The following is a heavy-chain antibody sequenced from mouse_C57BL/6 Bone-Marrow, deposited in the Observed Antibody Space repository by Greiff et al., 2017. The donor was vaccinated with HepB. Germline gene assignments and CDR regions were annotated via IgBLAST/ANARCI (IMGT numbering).Heavy chain of an antibody. V-gene: IGHV3-6*01. CDR3: ARDEDYYGSFDY. J-gene: IGHJ2*01. CDR2: ISYDGSN. Sequence: ESGPGLVKPSQSLSLTCSVTGYSITSGYYWNWIRQFPGNKLEWMGYISYDGSNNYNPSLKNRISITRDTSKNQFFLKLNSVTTEDTATYYCARDEDYYGSFDYWGQGTTLTVSS. D-gene: IGHD1-1*01. CDR1: GYSITSGYY.